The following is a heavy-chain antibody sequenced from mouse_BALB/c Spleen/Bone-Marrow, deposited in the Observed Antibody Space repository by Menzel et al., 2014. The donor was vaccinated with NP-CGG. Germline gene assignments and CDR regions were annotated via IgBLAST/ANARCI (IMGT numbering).Heavy chain of an antibody. CDR3: ARGNYRYDGYFDV. Sequence: VQLVESGPGLVAPPQSLSITCTVSGFSLTGYGVNWVRQPPGKGLEWLGMIWGDGSTDYNSALKSRLSISKDNSKSQVFLKMNSLQTDDTARYYCARGNYRYDGYFDVWGAGTTVTVSS. CDR2: IWGDGST. V-gene: IGHV2-6-7*01. D-gene: IGHD2-14*01. J-gene: IGHJ1*01. CDR1: GFSLTGYG.